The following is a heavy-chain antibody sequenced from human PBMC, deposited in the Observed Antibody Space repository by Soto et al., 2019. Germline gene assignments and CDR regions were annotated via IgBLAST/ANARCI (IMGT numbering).Heavy chain of an antibody. CDR3: ARDGGIAAAGTVDYFDY. CDR1: GGTFSSYA. Sequence: SVKVSCKASGGTFSSYAISWVRQAPGQGLEWMGGIIPIFGTANYAQKFQGRVTITADESTSTAYMELSSLRSEDTAVYYCARDGGIAAAGTVDYFDYWGQGTLVTVS. J-gene: IGHJ4*02. CDR2: IIPIFGTA. D-gene: IGHD6-13*01. V-gene: IGHV1-69*13.